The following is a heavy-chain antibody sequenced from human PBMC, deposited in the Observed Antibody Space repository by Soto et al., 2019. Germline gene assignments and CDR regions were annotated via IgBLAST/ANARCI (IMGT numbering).Heavy chain of an antibody. J-gene: IGHJ4*02. V-gene: IGHV1-69*13. CDR1: GVAFSSYA. CDR3: ARDSIYYDILTGRQGGYYFDY. CDR2: IIPIFGTA. Sequence: SVKVSCKAFGVAFSSYAISWVRQAPGQGLEWMGGIIPIFGTANYAQKFQGRVTITADESTSTAYMELSSLRSEDTAVYYCARDSIYYDILTGRQGGYYFDYWGQGTLVTVSS. D-gene: IGHD3-9*01.